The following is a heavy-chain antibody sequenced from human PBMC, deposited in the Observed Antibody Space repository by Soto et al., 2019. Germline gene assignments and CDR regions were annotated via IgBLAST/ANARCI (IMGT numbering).Heavy chain of an antibody. V-gene: IGHV3-7*04. D-gene: IGHD2-21*01. CDR1: EFTFSRYW. J-gene: IGHJ3*02. CDR3: VRDGGYCGGDGCRDAYDI. Sequence: EVQLVESGGGLVQPGGSLRLSCAVSEFTFSRYWMSWFRQAPGKGLEWVANIKEDGSLKNYVDSLEGRFTISRDNAKNSLYLQVNSLRAEDTAVYYCVRDGGYCGGDGCRDAYDIWGQGTMVTVSS. CDR2: IKEDGSLK.